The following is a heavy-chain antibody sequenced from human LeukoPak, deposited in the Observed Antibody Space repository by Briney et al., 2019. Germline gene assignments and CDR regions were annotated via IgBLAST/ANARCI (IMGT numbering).Heavy chain of an antibody. CDR1: GGSIGNYC. Sequence: SETLSLTCSVSGGSIGNYCWNWLCQPAGKGLEWIGRIYASGSTNYNPSLKSRVTISMDKSKNHFSLNLKSVTAADTTFYYCARDFYGDDGHHPFDYWGQGIQVTVSS. J-gene: IGHJ4*02. CDR3: ARDFYGDDGHHPFDY. V-gene: IGHV4-4*07. D-gene: IGHD2/OR15-2a*01. CDR2: IYASGST.